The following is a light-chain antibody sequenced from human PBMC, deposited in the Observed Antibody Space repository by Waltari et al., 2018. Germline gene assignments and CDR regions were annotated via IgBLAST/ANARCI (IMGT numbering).Light chain of an antibody. Sequence: EIVLTQSPGTLSLSPGERATLSCSASQSLSSYYLAWYQQKPGQAPRLLTYATSRRATGIPERFSGSGSGTDFTLTISRLEPEDFAVYYCQQYDRSPPITFGGGTKVDIK. J-gene: IGKJ4*01. CDR1: QSLSSYY. CDR3: QQYDRSPPIT. V-gene: IGKV3-20*01. CDR2: ATS.